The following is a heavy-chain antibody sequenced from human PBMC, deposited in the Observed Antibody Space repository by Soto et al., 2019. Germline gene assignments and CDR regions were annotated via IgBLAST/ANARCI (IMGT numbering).Heavy chain of an antibody. J-gene: IGHJ6*02. Sequence: GGSRRLCGAGSGFTFSEYAMTRVRQAPGDGLDWVSTTRSNGEYTYYADSVKGRFTVSRDNSQNALFLEMSSLRAEDTAVYYCAKESMSVAVSASRVYGMDVWGQGTTVTVSS. CDR2: TRSNGEYT. CDR3: AKESMSVAVSASRVYGMDV. V-gene: IGHV3-23*01. D-gene: IGHD6-6*01. CDR1: GFTFSEYA.